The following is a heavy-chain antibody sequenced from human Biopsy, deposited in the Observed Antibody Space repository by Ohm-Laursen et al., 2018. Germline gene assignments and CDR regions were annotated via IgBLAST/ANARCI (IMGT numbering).Heavy chain of an antibody. D-gene: IGHD3-10*01. Sequence: SETLSLTCTVTGGSISRSSYYWDWIRQPPGKGLEWIGSIYYSGSTYYNPSLKSRATISADRSKNQFSLKLTSVTAADAAMYYCARQEFATSPLDYWGQGSLVTVSS. CDR3: ARQEFATSPLDY. V-gene: IGHV4-39*01. CDR2: IYYSGST. J-gene: IGHJ4*02. CDR1: GGSISRSSYY.